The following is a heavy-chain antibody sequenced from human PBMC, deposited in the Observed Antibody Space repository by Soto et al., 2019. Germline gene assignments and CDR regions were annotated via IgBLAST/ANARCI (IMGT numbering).Heavy chain of an antibody. CDR3: ARELIARGGRYFDY. CDR2: ISYDGSNK. V-gene: IGHV3-30-3*01. D-gene: IGHD3-10*01. Sequence: GESLKISCAASGFTFSSYAMHWVRQAPGKGLEWVAVISYDGSNKYYADSVKGRFTISRDNSKNTLYLQMNSLRAEDTAVYYCARELIARGGRYFDYWGQGTLVTVSS. CDR1: GFTFSSYA. J-gene: IGHJ4*02.